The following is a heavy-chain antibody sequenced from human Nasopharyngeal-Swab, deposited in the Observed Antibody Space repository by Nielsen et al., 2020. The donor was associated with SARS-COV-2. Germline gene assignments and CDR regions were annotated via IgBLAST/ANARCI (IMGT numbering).Heavy chain of an antibody. J-gene: IGHJ2*01. CDR1: GFTFSSYW. CDR2: IKQDGSEK. CDR3: ARLGGDGWYFDL. V-gene: IGHV3-7*03. Sequence: GESLKISCAASGFTFSSYWMSWVRQAPGKGLEWVANIKQDGSEKYYVDSVKGRFTISRDNAKNSLYLQMNSLRAEDTAVNYCARLGGDGWYFDLWGRGTLVTVSS. D-gene: IGHD2-21*02.